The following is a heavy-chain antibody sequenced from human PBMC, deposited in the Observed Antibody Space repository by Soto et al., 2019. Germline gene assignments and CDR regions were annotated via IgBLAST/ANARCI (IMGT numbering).Heavy chain of an antibody. CDR1: GGSISSYY. CDR3: ARGDIFGVVTPDAFDI. Sequence: SETLSLTCTVSGGSISSYYWSWIRQPPGKGLELIGYIYYSGSTNYNPSLKSRVTISVDTSKNQFSLKLSSVTAADTAVYYCARGDIFGVVTPDAFDIWGQGTMVTVSS. J-gene: IGHJ3*02. V-gene: IGHV4-59*01. D-gene: IGHD3-3*02. CDR2: IYYSGST.